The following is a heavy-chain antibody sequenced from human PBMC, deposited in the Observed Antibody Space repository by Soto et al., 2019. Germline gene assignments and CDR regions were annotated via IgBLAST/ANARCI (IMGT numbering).Heavy chain of an antibody. CDR3: ARKILGSTSRPNYWYFDL. Sequence: EVQLLESGGGLVQPGGSLRLSCAGSGFTFINYAMNWVRQAPGKGLEWVSSISGGGDATFFADSVRGRFTISRDNSKNTVTLQMNSLGVDDTAVYYCARKILGSTSRPNYWYFDLWGRGTVVTVSS. V-gene: IGHV3-23*01. D-gene: IGHD2-2*01. CDR1: GFTFINYA. J-gene: IGHJ2*01. CDR2: ISGGGDAT.